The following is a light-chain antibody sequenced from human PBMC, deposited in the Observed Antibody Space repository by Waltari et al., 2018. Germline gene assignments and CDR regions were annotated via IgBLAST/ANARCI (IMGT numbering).Light chain of an antibody. J-gene: IGKJ1*01. Sequence: DIVMTQSPDSLAVSLVERSTLHCNSRHCVIYSTNNKNYLAGYQQKTGPPPQLLIYGASNRESGVPDRFSGSGSGKDFTLTISSLQAEDVAVYYCQQYLTSSWTFGQGTKVEIK. CDR2: GAS. CDR1: HCVIYSTNNKNY. V-gene: IGKV4-1*01. CDR3: QQYLTSSWT.